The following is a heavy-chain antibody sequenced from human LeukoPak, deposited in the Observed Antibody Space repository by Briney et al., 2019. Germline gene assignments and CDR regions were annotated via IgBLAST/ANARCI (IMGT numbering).Heavy chain of an antibody. CDR3: ARPRPRLPHAFDI. D-gene: IGHD2-15*01. J-gene: IGHJ3*02. CDR2: IWYDGSNK. V-gene: IGHV3-33*01. CDR1: GFTFSSYG. Sequence: PGGSLRLSCAASGFTFSSYGMHWVRQAPGKGLEWVAVIWYDGSNKYYADSVKGRFTISRDNSKNTLYLQMNSLRAEDTAVCYCARPRPRLPHAFDIWGQGTMVTVSS.